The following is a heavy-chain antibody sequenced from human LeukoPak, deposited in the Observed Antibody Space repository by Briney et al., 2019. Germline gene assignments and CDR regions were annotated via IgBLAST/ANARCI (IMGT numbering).Heavy chain of an antibody. CDR1: GGSISSGRYY. Sequence: SETLSLTCTVSGGSISSGRYYWSWLRQPARKGLEWIGRIYTSGSTNYNPSLKIRVTISVDTSKNQFSLKLSSVTAADTAVYYCARQCSGGSCYSGSTDYWGQGTLVTVSS. CDR3: ARQCSGGSCYSGSTDY. CDR2: IYTSGST. V-gene: IGHV4-61*02. D-gene: IGHD2-15*01. J-gene: IGHJ4*02.